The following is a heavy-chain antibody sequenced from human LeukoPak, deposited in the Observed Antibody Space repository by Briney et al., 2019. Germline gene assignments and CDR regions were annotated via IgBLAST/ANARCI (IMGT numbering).Heavy chain of an antibody. CDR1: GFTFSDYG. Sequence: SLRLSCAASGFTFSDYGMHWVRQAPGKGLEWVAAIRSDGSNNYSADSVKGRFTISRDKSKNTLYLQMNSLRVEDTAVYYCARDYAVGWGQGPQVTVS. J-gene: IGHJ4*02. CDR2: IRSDGSNN. CDR3: ARDYAVG. D-gene: IGHD3-16*01. V-gene: IGHV3-33*01.